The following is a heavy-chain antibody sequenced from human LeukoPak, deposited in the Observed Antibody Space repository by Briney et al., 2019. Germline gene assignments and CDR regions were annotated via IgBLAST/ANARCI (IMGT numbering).Heavy chain of an antibody. Sequence: GGSLRHSCAHSGFTFSSYSMNCVRDAPGKGRECVSSISSSSSYIYYADSVKGRFTISRDSAKNSLYLQMNSLRAEDTAVYYCAREVLLWFGELYYFDYWGQGTLVTVSS. D-gene: IGHD3-10*01. CDR3: AREVLLWFGELYYFDY. J-gene: IGHJ4*02. V-gene: IGHV3-21*01. CDR1: GFTFSSYS. CDR2: ISSSSSYI.